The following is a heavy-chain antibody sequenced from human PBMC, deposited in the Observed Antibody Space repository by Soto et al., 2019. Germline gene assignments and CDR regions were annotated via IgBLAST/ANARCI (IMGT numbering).Heavy chain of an antibody. CDR2: IYYSGST. J-gene: IGHJ6*02. Sequence: SETLSLTCTVSGGSIISYYWSWIRQPPGKGLEWIGYIYYSGSTNYNPSLKSRVTISVDTSKNQFSLKLSSVTAADTAVYYCARTVQDFWSGYLPSYYYYGMDVWGQGTTVSVSS. D-gene: IGHD3-3*01. CDR1: GGSIISYY. CDR3: ARTVQDFWSGYLPSYYYYGMDV. V-gene: IGHV4-59*01.